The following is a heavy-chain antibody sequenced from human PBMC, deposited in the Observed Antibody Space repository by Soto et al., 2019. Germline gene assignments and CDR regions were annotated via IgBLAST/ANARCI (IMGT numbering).Heavy chain of an antibody. J-gene: IGHJ4*02. Sequence: GGSLRLSCAASGFTFSSYAMHWVRQAPGKGLEWVAVISYDGSNKYYADSVKGRFTISGDNSKNTLYLQMNSLRAEDTAVYYCARDKRDLRFLEWSYYFDYWGQGTLVIVSS. D-gene: IGHD3-3*01. CDR2: ISYDGSNK. CDR3: ARDKRDLRFLEWSYYFDY. V-gene: IGHV3-30-3*01. CDR1: GFTFSSYA.